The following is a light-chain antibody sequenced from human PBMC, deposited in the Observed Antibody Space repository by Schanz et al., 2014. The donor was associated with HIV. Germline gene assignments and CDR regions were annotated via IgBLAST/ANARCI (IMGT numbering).Light chain of an antibody. Sequence: DIQMTQSPSTLSASVGDRITITCRASQSISEWLAWYQQRPGKAPKVLIYAASSLQRGAPSRFSGSGSGTEFTLTISSLQPEDFATYYCQQYNDNSCTFGQGTKLDFK. V-gene: IGKV1-5*01. J-gene: IGKJ2*02. CDR1: QSISEW. CDR3: QQYNDNSCT. CDR2: AAS.